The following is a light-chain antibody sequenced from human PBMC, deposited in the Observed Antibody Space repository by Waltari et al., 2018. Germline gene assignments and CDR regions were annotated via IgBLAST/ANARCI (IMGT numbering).Light chain of an antibody. CDR1: SSYVGGYSY. V-gene: IGLV2-14*03. CDR2: DVS. Sequence: QSALTQPASVSGSPGPSITISCTGTSSYVGGYSYVSWYQQQPDKAPKLLIYDVSNRDLGVSNRFSGSKSGNTASLTISGLQAEDESDYYCSSFTSKSTWVFGGGTKLTVL. J-gene: IGLJ3*02. CDR3: SSFTSKSTWV.